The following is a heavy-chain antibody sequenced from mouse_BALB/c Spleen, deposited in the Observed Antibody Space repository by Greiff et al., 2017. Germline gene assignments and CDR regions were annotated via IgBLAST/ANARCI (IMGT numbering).Heavy chain of an antibody. Sequence: DVQLVESGGGLVQPGGSLKLSCAASGFTFSSYGMSWVRQTPDKRLELVATINSNGGSTYYPDSVKGRFTISRDNAKNTLYLQMSSLKSEDTAMYYCARDRDDYEGPWFAYWGQGTLVTVSA. J-gene: IGHJ3*01. D-gene: IGHD2-4*01. V-gene: IGHV5-6-3*01. CDR2: INSNGGST. CDR3: ARDRDDYEGPWFAY. CDR1: GFTFSSYG.